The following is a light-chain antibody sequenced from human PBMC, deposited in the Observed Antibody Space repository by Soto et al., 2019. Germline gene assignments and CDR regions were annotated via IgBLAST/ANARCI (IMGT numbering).Light chain of an antibody. J-gene: IGKJ1*01. Sequence: DLQMTQSPSSLSASVGDRVTITCRASQNISSFLNWYQQKPGKAPKLLLYAASSLQSGVPSRFSGSGSGTDFTLTISSLQPDDFATYYCQQSYSTLTWTFGQGTKVEIK. CDR3: QQSYSTLTWT. CDR1: QNISSF. CDR2: AAS. V-gene: IGKV1-39*01.